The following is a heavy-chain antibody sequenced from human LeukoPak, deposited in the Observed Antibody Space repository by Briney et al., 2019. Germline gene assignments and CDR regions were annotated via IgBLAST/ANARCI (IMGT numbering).Heavy chain of an antibody. V-gene: IGHV1-2*02. CDR3: ARGGVDIVVVPAVRYNWFDP. J-gene: IGHJ5*02. CDR2: INPNSGGT. CDR1: GYTFTGYY. Sequence: GASVKVSCKASGYTFTGYYMHWVRQAPGQGLEWMGWINPNSGGTNYAQKFQGRVTMTRDTSISTAYMELSRLRSDDTAVYYCARGGVDIVVVPAVRYNWFDPWGQGTLVTVSS. D-gene: IGHD2-2*01.